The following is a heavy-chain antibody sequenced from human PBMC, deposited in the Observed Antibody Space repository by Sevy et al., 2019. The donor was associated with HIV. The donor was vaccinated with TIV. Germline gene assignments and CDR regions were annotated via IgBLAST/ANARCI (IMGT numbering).Heavy chain of an antibody. J-gene: IGHJ4*02. D-gene: IGHD4-17*01. CDR2: ISAYNGNT. Sequence: ASVKVSCKASGYTFISYSISWVRQAPGQGLEWMGWISAYNGNTNYAQKLQGRVTMTTDTSTSTAYMELRSLRSDDTAVYYCARDYGDYGEFDYWGQGTLVTVSS. CDR1: GYTFISYS. CDR3: ARDYGDYGEFDY. V-gene: IGHV1-18*04.